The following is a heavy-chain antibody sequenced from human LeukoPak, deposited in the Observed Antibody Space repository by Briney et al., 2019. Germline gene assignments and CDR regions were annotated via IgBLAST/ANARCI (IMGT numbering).Heavy chain of an antibody. Sequence: GGSLRLSCAASGFTFSSYSMNWVRQAPGEGLEWVSYISSSSSTIYYADSVKGRFTISRDNAKNSLYLQMNSLRAEDTAVYYCARGVNRYCSGGSCYSGLYGMDVWGQGTTVTVSS. CDR1: GFTFSSYS. D-gene: IGHD2-15*01. V-gene: IGHV3-48*04. CDR2: ISSSSSTI. CDR3: ARGVNRYCSGGSCYSGLYGMDV. J-gene: IGHJ6*02.